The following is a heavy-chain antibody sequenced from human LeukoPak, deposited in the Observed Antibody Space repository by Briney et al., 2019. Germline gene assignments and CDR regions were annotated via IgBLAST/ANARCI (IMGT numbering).Heavy chain of an antibody. CDR1: GFTFSSYA. CDR3: ARLSGYYYGSGTSGADY. D-gene: IGHD3-10*01. J-gene: IGHJ4*02. CDR2: ISGSGGST. V-gene: IGHV3-23*01. Sequence: GGSLRLSCAASGFTFSSYATSWVRQAPGKGLEWVSAISGSGGSTYYADSVKGRFTISRDNSKNTLYLQMNSLRAEDTAVYYCARLSGYYYGSGTSGADYWGQGTLVTVSS.